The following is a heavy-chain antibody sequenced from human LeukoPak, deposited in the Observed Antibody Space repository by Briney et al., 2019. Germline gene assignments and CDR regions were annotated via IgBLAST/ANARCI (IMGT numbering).Heavy chain of an antibody. V-gene: IGHV4-39*01. Sequence: SETLSLPCTVSGGSISSTSYYWGWIRQPPGKGLEWIGSIYYSGSTHYNPSLKSRVAISVDTSKNQFSLKLSSVTAADTAVYYCASQRDDYGDARFDYWGQGTLVTVSS. D-gene: IGHD4-17*01. J-gene: IGHJ4*02. CDR1: GGSISSTSYY. CDR2: IYYSGST. CDR3: ASQRDDYGDARFDY.